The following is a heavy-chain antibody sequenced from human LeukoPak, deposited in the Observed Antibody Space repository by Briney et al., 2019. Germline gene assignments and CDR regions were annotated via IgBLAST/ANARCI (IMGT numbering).Heavy chain of an antibody. Sequence: ETLSLTCAVYGGSFSGYYWSWIRQPPGKGLEWIGEINHSGSTNYNPSLRSRVTISVDTSKNQFSLKLSSVTAADTAVYYCARVGLNRGAQWLVSDYWGQGTLVTVSS. CDR2: INHSGST. J-gene: IGHJ4*02. CDR3: ARVGLNRGAQWLVSDY. V-gene: IGHV4-34*01. CDR1: GGSFSGYY. D-gene: IGHD6-19*01.